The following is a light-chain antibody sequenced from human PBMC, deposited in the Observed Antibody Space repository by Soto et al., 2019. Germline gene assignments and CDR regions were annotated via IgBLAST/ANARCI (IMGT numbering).Light chain of an antibody. Sequence: HCALKQPASGYGSPGQAITISCTGTSSDVGGYNYVSWYQQHPGKAPKLMIYDVSNRPSGVSNRFSGSKSANTASLTISGLQAEDEADYYCSSHTSSSTSYVFGTGT. V-gene: IGLV2-14*01. CDR3: SSHTSSSTSYV. J-gene: IGLJ1*01. CDR1: SSDVGGYNY. CDR2: DVS.